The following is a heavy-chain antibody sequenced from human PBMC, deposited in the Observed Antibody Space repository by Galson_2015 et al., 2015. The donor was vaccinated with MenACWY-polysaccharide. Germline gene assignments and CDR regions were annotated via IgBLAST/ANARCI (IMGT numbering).Heavy chain of an antibody. CDR3: ARGSHYSYNYMDV. J-gene: IGHJ6*03. CDR1: GYTFGSRD. Sequence: SVKVSCKASGYTFGSRDINWVRQATGQGLEWMGWMNPNSGNTGYAQKFKGRVTMTRNTSITTAYMELSSLRSEDTAVYYGARGSHYSYNYMDVWGKGTTVIVSS. V-gene: IGHV1-8*01. CDR2: MNPNSGNT.